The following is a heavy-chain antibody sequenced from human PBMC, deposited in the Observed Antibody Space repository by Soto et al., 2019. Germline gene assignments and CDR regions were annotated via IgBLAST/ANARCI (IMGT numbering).Heavy chain of an antibody. D-gene: IGHD6-25*01. CDR3: ARGISVMAAFAGDAPDKYFFDS. CDR1: GGSFSGYY. V-gene: IGHV4-34*01. CDR2: INHSGST. J-gene: IGHJ4*02. Sequence: SETLSLTCAVYGGSFSGYYWTWIRQPPEKGLEWIGEINHSGSTNQNPSLKGRVSISVDRSKNQFSLRLRSVTAADTAVYYCARGISVMAAFAGDAPDKYFFDSWSLGTLVTVSS.